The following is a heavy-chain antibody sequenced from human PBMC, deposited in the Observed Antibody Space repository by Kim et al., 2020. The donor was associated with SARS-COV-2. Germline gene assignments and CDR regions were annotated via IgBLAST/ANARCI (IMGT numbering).Heavy chain of an antibody. CDR3: ARETDWDYDFWSGYYLDAFDI. Sequence: TLSLTCTVSGGSISSGGYYWSWIRQHPGKGLEWIGYIYYSGSTYYNPSLKSRVTISVDTSKNQFSLKLSSVTAADTAVYYCARETDWDYDFWSGYYLDAFDIWGQGTMVTVSS. J-gene: IGHJ3*02. V-gene: IGHV4-31*03. D-gene: IGHD3-3*01. CDR1: GGSISSGGYY. CDR2: IYYSGST.